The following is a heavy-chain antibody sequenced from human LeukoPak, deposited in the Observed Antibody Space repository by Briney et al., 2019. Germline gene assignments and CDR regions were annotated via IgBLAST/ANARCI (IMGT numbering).Heavy chain of an antibody. CDR3: ARVMGRYDRGAFDI. D-gene: IGHD3-22*01. Sequence: SETLSLTCTVSGGSISSYYWSWIRQPPGKGLEYIGYIHYSGSTNYSPSLKSRATISVKTSKNQFSLKLSSVTAADTAVYYCARVMGRYDRGAFDIWGQGTMVTVSS. V-gene: IGHV4-59*01. CDR2: IHYSGST. J-gene: IGHJ3*02. CDR1: GGSISSYY.